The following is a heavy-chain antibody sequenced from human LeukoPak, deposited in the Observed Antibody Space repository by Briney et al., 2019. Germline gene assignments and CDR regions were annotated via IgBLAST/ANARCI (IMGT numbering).Heavy chain of an antibody. CDR2: ISYDGSNK. V-gene: IGHV3-30*18. Sequence: QTGGSLRLSCAASGFTFSSYGMHWVRQAPGKGLEWVAVISYDGSNKYYADSVKGRFTISRDNSKNTLYLQMNSLRAEDTAVYYCAKDLVHTASPNYWGQGTLVTVSS. CDR1: GFTFSSYG. CDR3: AKDLVHTASPNY. J-gene: IGHJ4*02. D-gene: IGHD5-18*01.